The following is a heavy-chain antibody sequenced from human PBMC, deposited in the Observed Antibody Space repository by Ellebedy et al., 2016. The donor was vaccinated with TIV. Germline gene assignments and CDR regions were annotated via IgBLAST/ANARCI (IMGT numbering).Heavy chain of an antibody. CDR1: GFTFSSYS. J-gene: IGHJ4*02. Sequence: GESLKISCAASGFTFSSYSINWVRQAPGKGLEWVSSISSSSSYRYYADSVKGRFTISRDNANNLLYLQMNSLRAEDTAVYYYASRIKMMWGQGTLVTVSS. V-gene: IGHV3-21*01. D-gene: IGHD3-16*01. CDR2: ISSSSSYR. CDR3: ASRIKMM.